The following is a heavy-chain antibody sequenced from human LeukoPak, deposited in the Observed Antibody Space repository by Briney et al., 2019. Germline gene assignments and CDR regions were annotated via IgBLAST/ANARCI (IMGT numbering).Heavy chain of an antibody. CDR2: INPNSGGT. D-gene: IGHD2-21*01. J-gene: IGHJ4*02. V-gene: IGHV1-2*02. Sequence: ASVKVSCKASGYTFTGYYMHWVRQAPGQGLEWMGWINPNSGGTNYAQKFQGRVTMTRDTSISTAYMELSRLRSDDTAVYYCARFSELVIAIDYWGQGTLVTVSS. CDR1: GYTFTGYY. CDR3: ARFSELVIAIDY.